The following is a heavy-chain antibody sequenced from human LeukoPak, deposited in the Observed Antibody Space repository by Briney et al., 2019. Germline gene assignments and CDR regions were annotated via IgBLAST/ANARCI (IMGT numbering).Heavy chain of an antibody. CDR2: ITPMFGTA. V-gene: IGHV1-69*01. D-gene: IGHD3-22*01. CDR1: GGTFSRSG. J-gene: IGHJ4*02. CDR3: ARDAAIFDSSGYYFLW. Sequence: GASVKVSCKAFGGTFSRSGISWVRQAPGQGLEWMGGITPMFGTANYAQKFQGRVTITADESTSTAYLELTSLRSEDTAIYYCARDAAIFDSSGYYFLWWGQGALVTVSS.